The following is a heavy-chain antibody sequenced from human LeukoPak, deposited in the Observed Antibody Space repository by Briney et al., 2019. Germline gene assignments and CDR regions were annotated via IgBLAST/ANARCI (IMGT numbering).Heavy chain of an antibody. CDR2: IYYSGST. Sequence: SETLSLTCTVSGGSVSSGGYYWSWIRQPPGKGLEWIGYIYYSGSTNYNPSLKSRVTISVDTSKNQFSLKLSSVTAADTAVYYCAGAGDSYYFDYWGQGTLVTVSS. D-gene: IGHD7-27*01. CDR3: AGAGDSYYFDY. V-gene: IGHV4-61*08. J-gene: IGHJ4*02. CDR1: GGSVSSGGYY.